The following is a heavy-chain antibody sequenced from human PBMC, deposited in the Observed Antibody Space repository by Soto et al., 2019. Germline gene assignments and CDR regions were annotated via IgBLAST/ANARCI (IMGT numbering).Heavy chain of an antibody. J-gene: IGHJ4*01. V-gene: IGHV4-34*01. D-gene: IGHD5-18*01. CDR2: INHSGST. Sequence: QVQLQQWGAGLLKTSETLPLNCAVYGGSLSGYYWSWIRQPPGKGLEWIVEINHSGSTNYNPSLKSRVTISVDLSKNQFYLKLSSVTAADTAVYSCARGIYCYAYHDWGHGTLVTVSS. CDR3: ARGIYCYAYHD. CDR1: GGSLSGYY.